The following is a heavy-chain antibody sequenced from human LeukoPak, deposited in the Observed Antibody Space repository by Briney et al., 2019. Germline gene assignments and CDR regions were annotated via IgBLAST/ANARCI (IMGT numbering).Heavy chain of an antibody. CDR2: IDPSDSYT. J-gene: IGHJ5*02. Sequence: GESLRISCKGSGYSFTSYWISWVRQMPGKGLEWMGRIDPSDSYTNYSPSFQGHVTISADKSISTAYLQWSSLKASDTAMYCCARTYSSSWYWFDPWGQGTLVTVSS. CDR3: ARTYSSSWYWFDP. V-gene: IGHV5-10-1*01. D-gene: IGHD6-13*01. CDR1: GYSFTSYW.